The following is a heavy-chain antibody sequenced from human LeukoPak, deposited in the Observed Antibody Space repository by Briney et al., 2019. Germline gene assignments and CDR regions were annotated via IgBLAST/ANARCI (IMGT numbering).Heavy chain of an antibody. CDR2: ISSGSSYI. CDR3: ARAIYGDYIDY. CDR1: GLTLSSYS. V-gene: IGHV3-21*01. J-gene: IGHJ4*02. Sequence: RRSLTPSCAPSGLTLSSYSVSWVRQAPGEGLEWVSSISSGSSYIYYADSVKGRFTISRDNAKNSLYLQMNSLRAEDTAVYYCARAIYGDYIDYWGQGTLVTVSS. D-gene: IGHD4-17*01.